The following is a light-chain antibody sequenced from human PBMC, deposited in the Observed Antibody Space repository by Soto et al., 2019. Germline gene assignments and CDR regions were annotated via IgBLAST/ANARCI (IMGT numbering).Light chain of an antibody. CDR1: HGISSY. J-gene: IGKJ5*01. V-gene: IGKV1-9*01. CDR2: ASS. Sequence: DIQLTQSPSFLSASVGHIFTITCRASHGISSYLAWYQQKPGNAPKLLIYASSTLQSGVPSSFTGSGSGTQLPLTISSLQPEDSATYYCQQLNIYPITFGQGKRLEIK. CDR3: QQLNIYPIT.